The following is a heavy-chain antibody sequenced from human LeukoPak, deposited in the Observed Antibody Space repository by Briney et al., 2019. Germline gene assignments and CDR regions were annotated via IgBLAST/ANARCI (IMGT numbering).Heavy chain of an antibody. J-gene: IGHJ1*01. D-gene: IGHD6-19*01. CDR3: ARVTAVAGRVGYFQH. V-gene: IGHV4-39*07. Sequence: SETLSLTCTVSGGSVSDTDYYCGWIRQPPGKGLEWIGSISYGGSAFYNPSLKSRVTLSLHTSQNQFSLKLSSVTAADTAVYYCARVTAVAGRVGYFQHWGQGTLVTVSS. CDR2: ISYGGSA. CDR1: GGSVSDTDYY.